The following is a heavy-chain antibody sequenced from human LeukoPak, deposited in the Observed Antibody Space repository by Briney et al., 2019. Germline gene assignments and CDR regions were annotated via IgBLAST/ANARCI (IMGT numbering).Heavy chain of an antibody. CDR1: GFTFSSYA. CDR2: ISYDGSNK. J-gene: IGHJ4*02. D-gene: IGHD3-10*01. Sequence: GRSLRLSCAASGFTFSSYAMHWVRQAPGKGLEWVAVISYDGSNKYYADSVKGRFTISRDNSKNTLYLQMNSLRAEDTAVYYCARDLFGEFRDYWGQGTLVTVSS. V-gene: IGHV3-30*04. CDR3: ARDLFGEFRDY.